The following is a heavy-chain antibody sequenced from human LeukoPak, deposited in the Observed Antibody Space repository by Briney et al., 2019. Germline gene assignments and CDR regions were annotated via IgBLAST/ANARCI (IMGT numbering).Heavy chain of an antibody. D-gene: IGHD2-21*02. J-gene: IGHJ6*03. V-gene: IGHV4-39*01. CDR3: ARPVTAYYYYMDV. CDR1: GGSISSYY. Sequence: PSETLSLTCTISGGSISSYYWGWIRQPPGKGLEWIGSIYYSGSTYYDPSLKSRVTISVDTSKNQFSLKLSSVTAADTAVYYCARPVTAYYYYMDVWGKGTTVTISS. CDR2: IYYSGST.